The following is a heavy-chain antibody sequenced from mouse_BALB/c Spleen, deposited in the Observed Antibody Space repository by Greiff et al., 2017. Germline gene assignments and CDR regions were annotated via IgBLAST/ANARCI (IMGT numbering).Heavy chain of an antibody. CDR2: ISSGGSYT. CDR3: ARLYYGSSYHAMDY. J-gene: IGHJ4*01. D-gene: IGHD1-1*01. V-gene: IGHV5-9-1*01. Sequence: DVMLVESGGGLVKPGGSLKLSCAASGFTFSSYAMSWVRQTPEKRLEWVATISSGGSYTYYPDSVKGRFTISRDNAKNTLYLQMSSLRSEDTAMYYCARLYYGSSYHAMDYWGQGTSVTVSS. CDR1: GFTFSSYA.